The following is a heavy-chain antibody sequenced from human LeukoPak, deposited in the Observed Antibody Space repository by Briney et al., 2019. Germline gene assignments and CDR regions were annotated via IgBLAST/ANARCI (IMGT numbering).Heavy chain of an antibody. V-gene: IGHV4-34*01. J-gene: IGHJ6*03. CDR3: ARTNPQLWYGGYYYYVDV. Sequence: PSETLSLTCSVYGGSLSGYYWSWIRQPPGKGLVWMGETSHSGNTNYDPSLKSRLTISVDTSKNQFSLKLTSVTAAGTAVYFCARTNPQLWYGGYYYYVDVWGEGTTVTVSS. CDR2: TSHSGNT. CDR1: GGSLSGYY. D-gene: IGHD3-10*01.